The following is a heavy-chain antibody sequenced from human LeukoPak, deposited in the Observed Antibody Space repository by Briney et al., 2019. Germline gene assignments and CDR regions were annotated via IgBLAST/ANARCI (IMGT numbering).Heavy chain of an antibody. J-gene: IGHJ4*02. D-gene: IGHD1-26*01. CDR1: GGSFSGYY. V-gene: IGHV4-34*01. CDR2: INHSGST. CDR3: ARQSSSGSFYFLDY. Sequence: SETLSLTCAVYGGSFSGYYWSWIRQPPGKGLEWIGEINHSGSTNYNPSLKSRVTISVDTSKNQFSLKLSSVTAADTAVYYCARQSSSGSFYFLDYWAQGTLVTVSS.